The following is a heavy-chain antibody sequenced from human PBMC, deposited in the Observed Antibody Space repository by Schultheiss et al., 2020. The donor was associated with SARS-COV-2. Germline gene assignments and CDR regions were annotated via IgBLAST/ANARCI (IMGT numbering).Heavy chain of an antibody. D-gene: IGHD6-13*01. CDR2: IWYAGSNK. CDR3: ARGGSSWKNFDY. J-gene: IGHJ4*02. CDR1: GFIFSDFN. V-gene: IGHV3-33*08. Sequence: GGSLRLSCVASGFIFSDFNMNWARQVPGKGLEWVAVIWYAGSNKYYADSVKGRFTISRDNSKNTLYLQMNSLRAEDTAVYYCARGGSSWKNFDYWGQGTLVTVSS.